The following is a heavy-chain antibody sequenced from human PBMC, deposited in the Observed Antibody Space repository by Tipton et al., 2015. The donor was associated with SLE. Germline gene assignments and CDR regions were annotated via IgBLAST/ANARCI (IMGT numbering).Heavy chain of an antibody. CDR3: ARDSGARPAFVY. V-gene: IGHV3-23*01. Sequence: SLRLSCAASGFTFSSYAMSWVRQAPGKGLEWVSAISGSGGSTYYADSVKGRFTISRDNSKNTLYLQMNSLRAEDTAVYYCARDSGARPAFVYWGQGTLVTVSS. J-gene: IGHJ4*02. D-gene: IGHD6-6*01. CDR2: ISGSGGST. CDR1: GFTFSSYA.